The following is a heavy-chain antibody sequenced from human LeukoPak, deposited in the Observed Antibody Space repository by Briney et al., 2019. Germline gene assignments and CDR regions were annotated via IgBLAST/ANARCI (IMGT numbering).Heavy chain of an antibody. J-gene: IGHJ6*02. D-gene: IGHD3-10*01. CDR2: ISSSSSYI. V-gene: IGHV3-21*05. CDR1: GFTFSSYS. CDR3: ARDKGSGSYDGMDV. Sequence: GGSLRLSCAASGFTFSSYSMNWVRQAPGKGLEWVSYISSSSSYIYYADSVKGRFTISRDNAKNSLYLQMNSLRAEDTAVYYCARDKGSGSYDGMDVWGQGTTVTVSS.